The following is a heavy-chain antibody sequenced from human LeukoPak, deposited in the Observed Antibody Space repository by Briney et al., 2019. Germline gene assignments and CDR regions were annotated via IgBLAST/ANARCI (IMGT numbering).Heavy chain of an antibody. CDR1: GGSISPLY. J-gene: IGHJ4*02. V-gene: IGHV4-59*11. Sequence: SETLSLTCTVSGGSISPLYWSWIRQPPGKGREFIGYIYYSGSTHFTPSLKSRVTLSVDTSKNQISLKLNSVTAADTAVYYCARGGVAAKYYFDFWGQGTLVTVSS. CDR3: ARGGVAAKYYFDF. CDR2: IYYSGST. D-gene: IGHD3-10*01.